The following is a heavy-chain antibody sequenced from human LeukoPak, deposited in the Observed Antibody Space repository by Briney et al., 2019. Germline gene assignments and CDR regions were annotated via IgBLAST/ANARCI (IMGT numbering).Heavy chain of an antibody. J-gene: IGHJ4*02. D-gene: IGHD6-13*01. V-gene: IGHV3-30*02. CDR3: AREEAAAIDY. CDR2: IRYDGSNK. Sequence: PGGSLRLSCAASGFTFSSYGMHWVRQAPGKGLEWVAFIRYDGSNKYYADSVKGRFTISGDNSKNTLYLQMNSLRAEDTAVYYCAREEAAAIDYWGQGTLVTVSS. CDR1: GFTFSSYG.